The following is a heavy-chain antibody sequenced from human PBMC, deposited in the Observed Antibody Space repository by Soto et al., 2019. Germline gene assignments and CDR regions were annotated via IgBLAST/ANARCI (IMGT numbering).Heavy chain of an antibody. V-gene: IGHV3-73*02. CDR2: IRNKANSHAT. J-gene: IGHJ6*02. CDR3: ATRLIPPYGMDV. D-gene: IGHD3-16*01. CDR1: GFTFSGSA. Sequence: EVQLVESGGGLVQPGGSLKLSCAASGFTFSGSAMHWVRQASGKGLEWVGRIRNKANSHATAYAASVKGRFTISRDDSKNTAYLQMNSLKTEDTAVYYCATRLIPPYGMDVWGQGTTVTVSS.